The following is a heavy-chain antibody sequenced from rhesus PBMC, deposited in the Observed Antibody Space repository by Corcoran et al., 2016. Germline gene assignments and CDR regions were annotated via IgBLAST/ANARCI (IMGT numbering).Heavy chain of an antibody. CDR1: GFTFSDHY. CDR2: ISGSSSST. CDR3: ARESGIAAVPLDY. Sequence: EVQLVESGGGLVQPGGSLRLSCAASGFTFSDHYMDWVRQAPEKGLEWVSSISGSSSSTYYPDYVKGRFTIYRDNAKNTLYLQMNSPRAEDTAVYYCARESGIAAVPLDYWGQGVLVTVSS. D-gene: IGHD6-13*01. J-gene: IGHJ4*01. V-gene: IGHV3-37*01.